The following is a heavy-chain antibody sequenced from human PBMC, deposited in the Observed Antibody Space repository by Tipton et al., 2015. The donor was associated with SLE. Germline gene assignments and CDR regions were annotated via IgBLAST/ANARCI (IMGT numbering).Heavy chain of an antibody. CDR1: GYSISSGYY. V-gene: IGHV4-38-2*02. D-gene: IGHD6-13*01. CDR3: ARDKEGYSSSWYYFDY. J-gene: IGHJ4*02. Sequence: TLSLTCAVSGYSISSGYYWGWIRQPPGKGLEWIGYIYTSGSTNYNPSLKSRVTISVDTSKNQFSLKLSSVTAADTAVYYCARDKEGYSSSWYYFDYWGQGTLVTVSS. CDR2: IYTSGST.